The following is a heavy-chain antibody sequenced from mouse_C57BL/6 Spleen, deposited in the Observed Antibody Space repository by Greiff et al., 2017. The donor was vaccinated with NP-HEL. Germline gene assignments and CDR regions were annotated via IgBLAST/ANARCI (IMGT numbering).Heavy chain of an antibody. V-gene: IGHV1-61*01. CDR3: AFYYYGSAWFAY. Sequence: QVQLKQPGAELVRPGSSVKLSCKASGYTFTSYWMDWVKQRPGQGLEWIGNLYPSDRETPSTPTFQVQAPFTVDKSSSTAYMQLSSLTSEDSAVYYCAFYYYGSAWFAYWGQGTLVTVSA. D-gene: IGHD1-1*01. CDR2: LYPSDRET. CDR1: GYTFTSYW. J-gene: IGHJ3*01.